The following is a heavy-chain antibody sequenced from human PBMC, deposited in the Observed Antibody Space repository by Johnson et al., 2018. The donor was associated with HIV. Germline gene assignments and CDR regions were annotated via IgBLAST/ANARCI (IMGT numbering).Heavy chain of an antibody. CDR2: ISYDGSDK. V-gene: IGHV3-30*19. J-gene: IGHJ3*02. Sequence: HVQLVESGGGVVQPGRSLRLSCAASGFTFSTYGMHWVRQAPGNGLEWVAVISYDGSDKYYADSVKGRFTISRDSSKNTLYLQMSSLRAQDTAVYYCARDFGLFLGKDDAFDIWGQGTMVTVSS. CDR1: GFTFSTYG. CDR3: ARDFGLFLGKDDAFDI. D-gene: IGHD7-27*01.